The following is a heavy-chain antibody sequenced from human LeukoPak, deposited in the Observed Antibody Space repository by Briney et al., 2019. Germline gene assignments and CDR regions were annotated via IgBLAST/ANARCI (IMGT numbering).Heavy chain of an antibody. CDR2: INSKSGVT. V-gene: IGHV1-2*02. CDR1: GYTFSDYF. CDR3: ARGWGSLYYFDF. D-gene: IGHD3-16*01. Sequence: GASVKVSCKASGYTFSDYFVHWVRQAPGQGLEWMGWINSKSGVTKYTQKFQGRVTIVRDTATSTVYMDLSSLTSDDTAVYFCARGWGSLYYFDFWGQGTLVTVSS. J-gene: IGHJ4*02.